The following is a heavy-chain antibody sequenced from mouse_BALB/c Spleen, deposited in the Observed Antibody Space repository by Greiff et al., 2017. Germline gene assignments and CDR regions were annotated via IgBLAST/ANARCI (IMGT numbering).Heavy chain of an antibody. CDR3: AREDYGYGY. D-gene: IGHD1-2*01. CDR2: ISSGGST. V-gene: IGHV5-6-5*01. CDR1: GFTFSSYA. Sequence: EVMLVDSGGGLVKPGGSLKLSCAASGFTFSSYAMSWVRQTPEKRLEWVASISSGGSTYYPDSVKGRFTISRDNARNILYLQMSSLRSEDTAMYYCAREDYGYGYWGQGTTLTVSS. J-gene: IGHJ2*01.